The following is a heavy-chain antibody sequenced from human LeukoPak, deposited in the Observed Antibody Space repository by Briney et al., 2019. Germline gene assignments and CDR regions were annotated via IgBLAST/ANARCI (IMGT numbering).Heavy chain of an antibody. CDR2: IYHSGST. J-gene: IGHJ5*02. CDR3: ARARFGELSGWFDP. CDR1: GGSISSGGYY. V-gene: IGHV4-30-2*01. Sequence: PSETLSLTCTVSGGSISSGGYYWSWIRQPPGKGLEWIGYIYHSGSTYYNPSLKSRVTISVDRSKNQFSLKLSSVTAADTAVYYCARARFGELSGWFDPWGQGTLVTVSS. D-gene: IGHD3-10*01.